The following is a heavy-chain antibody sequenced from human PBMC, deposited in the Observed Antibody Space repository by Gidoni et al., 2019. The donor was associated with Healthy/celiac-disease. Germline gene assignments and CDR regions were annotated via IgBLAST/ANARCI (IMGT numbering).Heavy chain of an antibody. CDR3: ARGPKNGGWYIDY. D-gene: IGHD6-19*01. CDR2: INHSGST. V-gene: IGHV4-34*01. Sequence: GYGLEWIGEINHSGSTNYNPSLKSRVTISVDTSKNQFSLKLSSVTAADTAVYYCARGPKNGGWYIDYWGQGTLVTVSS. J-gene: IGHJ4*02.